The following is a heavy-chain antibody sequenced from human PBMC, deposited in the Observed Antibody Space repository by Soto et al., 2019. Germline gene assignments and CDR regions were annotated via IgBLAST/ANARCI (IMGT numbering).Heavy chain of an antibody. D-gene: IGHD3-16*01. V-gene: IGHV4-59*01. CDR2: MYSSGSS. CDR3: VRPGNTAGGAM. CDR1: GASMDNYY. J-gene: IGHJ1*01. Sequence: THSLRWSVAGASMDNYYGSWVRQPPGRGLEWIGYMYSSGSSNYNSSLKSRVTISVDTSKNQFSLKLSSVTAADTAVYYCVRPGNTAGGAMWGLGTSVPGFS.